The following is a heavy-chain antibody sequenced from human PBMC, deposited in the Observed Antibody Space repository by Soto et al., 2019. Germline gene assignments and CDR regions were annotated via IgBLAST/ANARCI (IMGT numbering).Heavy chain of an antibody. CDR1: GFTFNIYA. J-gene: IGHJ4*02. V-gene: IGHV3-23*01. D-gene: IGHD3-22*01. CDR3: ATDRYLGHDRRGYLFDN. CDR2: ISRYGDFT. Sequence: EVQLLESGGDLIQPGGSLRLSCAASGFTFNIYAMTWVRQAPGKGLEWVSAISRYGDFTYYADSVEGRFTISRDNSKNTLYMPMNSLRAEDTGVYYGATDRYLGHDRRGYLFDNWGQGTLVTVSS.